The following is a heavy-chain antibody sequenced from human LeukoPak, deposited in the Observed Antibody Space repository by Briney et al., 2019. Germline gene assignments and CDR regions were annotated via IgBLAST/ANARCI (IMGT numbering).Heavy chain of an antibody. J-gene: IGHJ3*02. CDR3: ARLHSGSYYGDAFDI. D-gene: IGHD1-26*01. Sequence: GGSLRLSCVGSGFTFSNYWLSWVRQTPGKGLEWVANIKQDASEKYYVASVKGRFTISRDNAKNSLYLQMNTLRAEDTAVYYCARLHSGSYYGDAFDIWGQGTMVTVSS. CDR2: IKQDASEK. CDR1: GFTFSNYW. V-gene: IGHV3-7*01.